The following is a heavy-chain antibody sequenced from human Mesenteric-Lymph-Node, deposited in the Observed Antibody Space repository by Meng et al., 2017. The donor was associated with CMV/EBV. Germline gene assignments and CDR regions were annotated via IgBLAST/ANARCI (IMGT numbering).Heavy chain of an antibody. Sequence: GESLKISCAASGFTFSNRDMNWVRQAPGKGLEWVSYISSSARTIYYVDSVKGRFTISRDNSNNVLYLQMNNLRAEDTAVYYCARGGGISHWGQGTLVTVSS. V-gene: IGHV3-48*03. D-gene: IGHD3-16*01. J-gene: IGHJ4*02. CDR1: GFTFSNRD. CDR2: ISSSARTI. CDR3: ARGGGISH.